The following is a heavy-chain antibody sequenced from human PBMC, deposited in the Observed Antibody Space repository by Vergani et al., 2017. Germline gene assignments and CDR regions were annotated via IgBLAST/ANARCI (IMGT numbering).Heavy chain of an antibody. Sequence: EVQLVESGGGLVQPGGSLRLSCAASGFTFSSYEMNWVRQAPGKGLEWVSYISSSGSTIYYADSVKGRFTISRENAKNSLYLQMNSLRAGDTAVYYCARRTGKGGFDPWGQGTLVTVSS. J-gene: IGHJ5*02. CDR3: ARRTGKGGFDP. CDR1: GFTFSSYE. CDR2: ISSSGSTI. V-gene: IGHV3-48*03.